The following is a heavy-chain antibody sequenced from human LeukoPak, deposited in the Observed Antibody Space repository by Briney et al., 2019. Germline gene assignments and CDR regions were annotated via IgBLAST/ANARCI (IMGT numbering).Heavy chain of an antibody. J-gene: IGHJ3*01. CDR1: GFTFSSYA. D-gene: IGHD3-16*01. CDR2: ISGSESST. CDR3: ARGWGSNVYASALDV. Sequence: GGSLRLSCAASGFTFSSYAMSWVRQAPGKGLEWVSAISGSESSTYHADSVRGRFTISRDNSKNTLYLQMNSLRSEDTAVYYCARGWGSNVYASALDVWGRGTMVTVSS. V-gene: IGHV3-23*01.